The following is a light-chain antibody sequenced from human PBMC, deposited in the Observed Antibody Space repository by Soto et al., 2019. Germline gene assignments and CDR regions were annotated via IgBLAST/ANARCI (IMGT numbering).Light chain of an antibody. CDR2: AAS. V-gene: IGKV1-39*01. J-gene: IGKJ1*01. CDR1: QSISRW. CDR3: QQSYSSPPT. Sequence: DIQMTQSPSTLSASVGDRVTITCRASQSISRWSAWYQQKPGKAPKLLIFAASSLQSGVPSRFSGSRSGPDFTLTISSLQPEDFATYYCQQSYSSPPTFGQGTKVDIK.